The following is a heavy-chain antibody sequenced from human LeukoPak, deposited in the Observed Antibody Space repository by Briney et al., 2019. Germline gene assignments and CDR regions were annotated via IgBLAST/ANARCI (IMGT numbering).Heavy chain of an antibody. J-gene: IGHJ4*02. CDR1: GGSISSSYS. Sequence: PSETLSPTCTVSGGSISSSYSWGWIRQPPGKGLEWIGNIYYSGSTYYNSSLKSRVTISVDTSKNQFSLKLSSVTASDTAIYYCASTKLGYSSGWHWGQGTLVTVSS. CDR2: IYYSGST. V-gene: IGHV4-39*01. CDR3: ASTKLGYSSGWH. D-gene: IGHD6-19*01.